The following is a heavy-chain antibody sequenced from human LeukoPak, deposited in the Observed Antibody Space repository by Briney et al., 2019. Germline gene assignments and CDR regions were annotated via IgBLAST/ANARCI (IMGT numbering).Heavy chain of an antibody. J-gene: IGHJ4*02. CDR3: AKDRIAAAGVYYFDY. CDR2: ISYDGGNK. D-gene: IGHD6-13*01. Sequence: GGSLRLSCAASGFTFSSYGMHWVRQAPGKGLEWVAVISYDGGNKYYADSVKGRFTISRDNSKNTLYLQMNSLRAEDTAVYYCAKDRIAAAGVYYFDYWGQGTLVTVSS. CDR1: GFTFSSYG. V-gene: IGHV3-30*18.